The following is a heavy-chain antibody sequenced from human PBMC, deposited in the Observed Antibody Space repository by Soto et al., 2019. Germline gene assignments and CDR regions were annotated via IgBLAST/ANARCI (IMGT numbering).Heavy chain of an antibody. Sequence: QMQLVQSGPEVKKPGTSVKVSCKASGFTFTSSAVQWVRQARGQRLEWIGWIVVGSGNTNYAQKFQERVTITRDMSTSTAYMELSGLRSEDTAVYYCAADRGGTWFDPWGQGTLVTVSS. V-gene: IGHV1-58*01. CDR2: IVVGSGNT. J-gene: IGHJ5*02. CDR1: GFTFTSSA. D-gene: IGHD3-16*01. CDR3: AADRGGTWFDP.